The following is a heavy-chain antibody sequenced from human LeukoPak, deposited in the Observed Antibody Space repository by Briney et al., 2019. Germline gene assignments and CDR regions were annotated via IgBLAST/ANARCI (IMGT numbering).Heavy chain of an antibody. V-gene: IGHV1-69*05. Sequence: SVKVSCKASGGTFSSYAISWVRQAPGQGLEWMGGIIPIFGTANYAQKFQGRVTITTDESTSTAYMEPSSLRSEDTAVYYCASASSVVQAAPPGVYYYYMDVWGKGTTVTVSS. CDR1: GGTFSSYA. J-gene: IGHJ6*03. D-gene: IGHD2-2*01. CDR3: ASASSVVQAAPPGVYYYYMDV. CDR2: IIPIFGTA.